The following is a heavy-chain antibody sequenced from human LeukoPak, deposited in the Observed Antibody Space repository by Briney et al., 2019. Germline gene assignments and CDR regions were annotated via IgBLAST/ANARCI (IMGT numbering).Heavy chain of an antibody. CDR3: ARVPEKTYYDYVWGSYPENNYFDY. CDR1: GESFSGHY. J-gene: IGHJ4*02. CDR2: INHSGST. V-gene: IGHV4-34*09. Sequence: PSETLSLTCAVYGESFSGHYWTWIRQPPGRGLEWIGEINHSGSTTSNPSLKSRVTISVDTSKNQFSLKLSSVTAADTAVYYCARVPEKTYYDYVWGSYPENNYFDYWGQGTLVTVSS. D-gene: IGHD3-16*02.